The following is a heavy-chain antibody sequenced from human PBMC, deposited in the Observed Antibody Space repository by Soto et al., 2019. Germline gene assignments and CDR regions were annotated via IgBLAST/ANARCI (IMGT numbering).Heavy chain of an antibody. CDR3: AKGRNSGRVAGGYYFDY. Sequence: GGSLRLSCAASGFTFSSYGMHWVRQAPGKGLEWVAVIWYDGSNKYYADSVKGRFTISRDNSKNTLYLQMNSLRAEDTAVYYCAKGRNSGRVAGGYYFDYWGQGTLVTVSS. CDR2: IWYDGSNK. J-gene: IGHJ4*02. V-gene: IGHV3-30*02. D-gene: IGHD6-19*01. CDR1: GFTFSSYG.